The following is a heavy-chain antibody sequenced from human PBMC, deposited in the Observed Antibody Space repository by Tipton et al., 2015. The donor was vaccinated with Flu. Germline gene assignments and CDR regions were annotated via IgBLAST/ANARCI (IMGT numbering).Heavy chain of an antibody. Sequence: TLSLTCTVSGGSISSYYWSWIRQPPGKGLELIGYMYSSGSTNYNRSLKSRVTISVDRSKNQFSLKLSSVTAADTAVYYCARTLTGYDYWSGYDFWGQGTLVTVSS. D-gene: IGHD3-3*01. CDR1: GGSISSYY. CDR2: MYSSGST. CDR3: ARTLTGYDYWSGYDF. J-gene: IGHJ4*02. V-gene: IGHV4-59*08.